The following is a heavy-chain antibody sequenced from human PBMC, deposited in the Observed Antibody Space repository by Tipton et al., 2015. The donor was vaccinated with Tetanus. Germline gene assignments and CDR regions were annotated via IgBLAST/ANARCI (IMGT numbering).Heavy chain of an antibody. J-gene: IGHJ4*02. Sequence: LRLSCAASGFTFSDYYMSWFRQPPGKGLECISYISVSGHDTNYADSVKGRFTISRDNTKTSLYLHMDGLRVEDTAVYYCARATGGYRGYDYVDFWGQGTLVAVSS. D-gene: IGHD5-12*01. V-gene: IGHV3-11*05. CDR2: ISVSGHDT. CDR3: ARATGGYRGYDYVDF. CDR1: GFTFSDYY.